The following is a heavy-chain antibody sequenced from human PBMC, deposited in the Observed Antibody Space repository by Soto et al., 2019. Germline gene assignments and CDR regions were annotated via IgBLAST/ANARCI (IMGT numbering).Heavy chain of an antibody. J-gene: IGHJ5*02. D-gene: IGHD3-10*01. V-gene: IGHV1-8*01. CDR1: GYSFTNND. Sequence: ASVKVSCKASGYSFTNNDVSWVRQATGQGLEWMGWMNPGSGDTGYAQKFQGRVTMTRDISIATAYMELSGLRSDDTAIYYCARMATFGSLNWFDHWGQGTLVTVSS. CDR2: MNPGSGDT. CDR3: ARMATFGSLNWFDH.